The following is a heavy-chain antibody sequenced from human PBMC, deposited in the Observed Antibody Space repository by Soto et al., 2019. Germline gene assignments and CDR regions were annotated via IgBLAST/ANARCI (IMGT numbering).Heavy chain of an antibody. Sequence: ASVKVSCKASGYTFTSYAMHWVRQAPGQRLEWMGWINAGNGNTKYSQKFQGRVTITRDTSASTAYMELSSLRSEDTAVYYCARWEGKQLGRPYYYYYYMDVWGKGTTVTVSS. CDR3: ARWEGKQLGRPYYYYYYMDV. CDR1: GYTFTSYA. J-gene: IGHJ6*03. CDR2: INAGNGNT. D-gene: IGHD6-6*01. V-gene: IGHV1-3*01.